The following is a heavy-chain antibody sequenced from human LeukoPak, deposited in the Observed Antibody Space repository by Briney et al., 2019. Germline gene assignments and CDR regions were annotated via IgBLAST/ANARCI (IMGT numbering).Heavy chain of an antibody. CDR1: GGSFSGYY. Sequence: SETLSLTCAVYGGSFSGYYWSWIRQPPGKGLEWIGEINHSGSTNYNPPLKSRVTISVDTSKNQFSLKLSSVTAADTAVYYCARGDSSGWYSSALNYYYGMDVWGQGTTVTVSS. J-gene: IGHJ6*02. CDR2: INHSGST. D-gene: IGHD6-19*01. CDR3: ARGDSSGWYSSALNYYYGMDV. V-gene: IGHV4-34*01.